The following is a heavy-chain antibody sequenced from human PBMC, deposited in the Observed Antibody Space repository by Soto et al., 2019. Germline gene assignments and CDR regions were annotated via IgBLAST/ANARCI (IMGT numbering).Heavy chain of an antibody. CDR2: ISSSSSYT. Sequence: GGSLRLSCAASGLTFSDYYMSWIRQAPGKGLEWVSYISSSSSYTNYADSVKGRFTISRDNTKNSMYLQMNSLRVEGTAMYHCMTDHGGWWGPGTLVTVSS. D-gene: IGHD6-19*01. CDR3: MTDHGGW. V-gene: IGHV3-11*06. CDR1: GLTFSDYY. J-gene: IGHJ4*02.